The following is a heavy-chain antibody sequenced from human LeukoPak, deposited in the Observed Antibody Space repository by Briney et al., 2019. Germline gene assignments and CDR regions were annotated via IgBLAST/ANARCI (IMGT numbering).Heavy chain of an antibody. CDR1: GGSFSGYY. D-gene: IGHD4-17*01. CDR2: INHSGTT. Sequence: SETLSLTCAVYGGSFSGYYWSWIRQPPGKGLEWIGEINHSGTTNHNPSLKSRVIISVDTSKNQFSLKLSSVTAADTAVYYCARVDGDYHYYYYGMDVWGKGTTVTVSS. V-gene: IGHV4-34*01. CDR3: ARVDGDYHYYYYGMDV. J-gene: IGHJ6*04.